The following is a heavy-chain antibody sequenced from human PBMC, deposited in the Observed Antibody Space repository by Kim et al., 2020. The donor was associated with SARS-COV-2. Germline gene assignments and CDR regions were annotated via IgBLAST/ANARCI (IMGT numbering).Heavy chain of an antibody. V-gene: IGHV3-23*01. D-gene: IGHD3-22*01. Sequence: GRFTISRDNSKNTMSLQINSLRAEDTAVYYCARTDKYYYDSTGYYYGMDVWGQGTTVTVSS. CDR3: ARTDKYYYDSTGYYYGMDV. J-gene: IGHJ6*02.